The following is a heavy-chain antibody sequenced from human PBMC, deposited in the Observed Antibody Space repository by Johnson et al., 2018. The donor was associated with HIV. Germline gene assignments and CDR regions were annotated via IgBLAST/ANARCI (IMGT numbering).Heavy chain of an antibody. Sequence: VQLVESGGGLVQPGESLRLSCAASGFTVSNNYMHWVRQAPGKGLEWVSVIYSGGSTYYADSVKGRFTISRDNSKNTLYLQMNSLRAEDTAVYYCAKDVAFRDEAFDIWGQGTMVTVSS. CDR2: IYSGGST. V-gene: IGHV3-66*02. D-gene: IGHD2-21*01. J-gene: IGHJ3*02. CDR3: AKDVAFRDEAFDI. CDR1: GFTVSNNY.